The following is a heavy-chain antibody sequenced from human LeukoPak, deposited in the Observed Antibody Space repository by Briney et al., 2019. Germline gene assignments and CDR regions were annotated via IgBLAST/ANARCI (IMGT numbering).Heavy chain of an antibody. CDR3: ARGWGYSSSSGSPRMFDP. Sequence: PGGSLRLSCAASGFTFSSYWMHWVRQAPGKGLVWVSRINSDGSSTSYADSVKGRFTISRDNAKNTLYLQMNSLRAEDTAVYYCARGWGYSSSSGSPRMFDPWGQGTLVTVSS. CDR2: INSDGSST. D-gene: IGHD6-6*01. J-gene: IGHJ5*02. CDR1: GFTFSSYW. V-gene: IGHV3-74*01.